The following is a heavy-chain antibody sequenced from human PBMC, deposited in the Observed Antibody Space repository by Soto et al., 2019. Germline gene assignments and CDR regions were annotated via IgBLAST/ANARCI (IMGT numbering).Heavy chain of an antibody. V-gene: IGHV3-23*01. CDR3: AKHQPYDSSGYYAFDI. Sequence: EVQLLESGGGLVQPGVSVRLSCAASGFTFRSYAMSWVRQAPGRGRVWVSAISDSGGSIYYADSVKGRFTISRDNSKNTLYLQMNSLRAEDTAVYYCAKHQPYDSSGYYAFDIWGQGTMVTVSS. J-gene: IGHJ3*02. D-gene: IGHD3-22*01. CDR1: GFTFRSYA. CDR2: ISDSGGSI.